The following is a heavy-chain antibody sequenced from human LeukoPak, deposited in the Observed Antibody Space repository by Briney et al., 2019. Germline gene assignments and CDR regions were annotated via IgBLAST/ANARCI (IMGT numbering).Heavy chain of an antibody. Sequence: GGSLRLSCAASGFTFNSYGMHWVRQAPGKGLEWVAFIRYDGSNKYYADSVKGRFTISRDNSKNTLYLQMNSLRAEDTAVYYCAKLVGATTGFDYWGQGTLVTVSS. CDR2: IRYDGSNK. CDR1: GFTFNSYG. V-gene: IGHV3-30*02. D-gene: IGHD1-26*01. CDR3: AKLVGATTGFDY. J-gene: IGHJ4*02.